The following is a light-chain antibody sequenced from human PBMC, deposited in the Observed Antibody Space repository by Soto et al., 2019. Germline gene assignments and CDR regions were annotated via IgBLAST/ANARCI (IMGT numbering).Light chain of an antibody. CDR2: DVS. J-gene: IGLJ2*01. Sequence: QSALTQPASVSGSPGQSITISCTGTSSDVGGYNYVSWCQQHPGKAPKLMIYDVSNRPSGVSNRFSGSKSGNTASLTISGLQAEDEADYYCSSYTDSSTPVVFGGGTKLTVL. CDR1: SSDVGGYNY. V-gene: IGLV2-14*01. CDR3: SSYTDSSTPVV.